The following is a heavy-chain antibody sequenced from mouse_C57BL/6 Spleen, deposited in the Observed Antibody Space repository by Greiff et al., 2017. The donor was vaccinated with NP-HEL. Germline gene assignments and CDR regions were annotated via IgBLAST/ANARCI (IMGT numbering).Heavy chain of an antibody. Sequence: VQLQQSGAELVKPGASVKISCKASGYAFSSYWMNWVKQRPGKGLEWIGQIYPGDGDTNYNGKFKGKATLTEDKSSSTAYMQLSSLTSEDSAVYFCARAVVPYAMDYWGQGTSVTVSS. CDR1: GYAFSSYW. V-gene: IGHV1-80*01. CDR3: ARAVVPYAMDY. J-gene: IGHJ4*01. CDR2: IYPGDGDT. D-gene: IGHD1-1*01.